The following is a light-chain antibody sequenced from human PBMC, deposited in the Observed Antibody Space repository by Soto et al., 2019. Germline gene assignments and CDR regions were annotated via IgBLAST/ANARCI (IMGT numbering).Light chain of an antibody. CDR3: SSYTSSSTLYV. CDR1: SSDVGGYNY. J-gene: IGLJ1*01. CDR2: DVS. Sequence: QSVLTQPASVSGSPGQSITISCTGTSSDVGGYNYVSWYQQHPGKAPKLMIYDVSNRPSGVSNRFSGSKSGNTASLTISGLQAEDEADYYGSSYTSSSTLYVFGTGTKVTVL. V-gene: IGLV2-14*01.